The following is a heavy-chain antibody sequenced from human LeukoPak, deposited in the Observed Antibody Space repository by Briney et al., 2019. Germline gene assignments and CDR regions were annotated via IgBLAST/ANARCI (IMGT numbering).Heavy chain of an antibody. CDR1: GFTFSDYY. D-gene: IGHD3-22*01. CDR2: ISSSGSTI. Sequence: GGSLRPSCAASGFTFSDYYMSWIRQAPGKGLGWVSYISSSGSTIYYADSVKGRFTISRDNAKNSLYLQMNSLRAEDTAVYYCARVVILYNWFDPWGQGTLVTVSS. J-gene: IGHJ5*02. V-gene: IGHV3-11*01. CDR3: ARVVILYNWFDP.